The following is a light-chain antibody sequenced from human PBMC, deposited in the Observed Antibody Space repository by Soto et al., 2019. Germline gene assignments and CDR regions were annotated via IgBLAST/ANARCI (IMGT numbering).Light chain of an antibody. V-gene: IGKV1-39*02. J-gene: IGKJ1*01. CDR1: QGISTF. CDR3: YKRQSWPRT. CDR2: AAS. Sequence: DIPMTQSPSFRSTSAGDRVTITCGASQGISTFLNWYQQKPGKATRLLIYAASRLQSGVPARFSGSGVETDFTLTITSLQPEEFGIYYCYKRQSWPRTFGYGNKVVIK.